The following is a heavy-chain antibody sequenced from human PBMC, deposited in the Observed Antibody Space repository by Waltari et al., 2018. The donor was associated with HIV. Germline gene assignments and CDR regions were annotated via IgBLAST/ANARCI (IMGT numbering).Heavy chain of an antibody. CDR2: IKSKNDGGTI. CDR1: GLTFNNVG. V-gene: IGHV3-15*01. D-gene: IGHD6-13*01. Sequence: EVQLVESGGGLVEPGGSLRLSCAASGLTFNNVGMIWVRKAPGKGAEWVGRIKSKNDGGTIEYCSPVKGRFTISRNDSKNTVFLEMSSLKTEDTAVYYCTTWQGGSFWGQGTLVTVSS. CDR3: TTWQGGSF. J-gene: IGHJ4*02.